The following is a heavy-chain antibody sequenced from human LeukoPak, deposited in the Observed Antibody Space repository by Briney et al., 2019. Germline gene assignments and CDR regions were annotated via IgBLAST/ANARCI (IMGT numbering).Heavy chain of an antibody. CDR1: GGSISSYY. J-gene: IGHJ4*02. V-gene: IGHV4-59*01. D-gene: IGHD3-10*01. CDR2: IYYSGYT. CDR3: ARASGPDYYGSGSYRFDY. Sequence: PSETLSLTCTVSGGSISSYYWSWIRQPPGKGLEWIGCIYYSGYTNYKSSLKSRVTISVDTSKNQFSLKLSSVTAADTAVYYCARASGPDYYGSGSYRFDYWGQGTLVTVSS.